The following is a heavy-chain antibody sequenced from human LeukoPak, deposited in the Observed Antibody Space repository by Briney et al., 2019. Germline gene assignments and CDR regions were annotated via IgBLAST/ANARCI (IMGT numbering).Heavy chain of an antibody. D-gene: IGHD6-13*01. CDR1: GGSISSYY. J-gene: IGHJ5*02. CDR3: ARMRVYSSSWYWFDP. V-gene: IGHV4-59*01. Sequence: SETLSLTCTVSGGSISSYYWSWIRQPPGKGLEWIGYIYYSGSTNYNPSLKSRVTISVDTSKNQFSLKLSSVTAADTAVYYCARMRVYSSSWYWFDPWGQGTLVTVSS. CDR2: IYYSGST.